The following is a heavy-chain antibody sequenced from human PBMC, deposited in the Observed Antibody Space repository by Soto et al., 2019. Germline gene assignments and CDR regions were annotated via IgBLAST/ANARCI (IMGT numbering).Heavy chain of an antibody. CDR3: ARVPTGKYGVWNY. CDR2: INPGGSIT. J-gene: IGHJ4*02. V-gene: IGHV3-74*01. CDR1: GFTFSIYW. Sequence: GGSLRLSCAASGFTFSIYWMHWVRQAPGKGLVWVSRINPGGSITAYADSVKGRFTISRDNAKNTLCLQMNSLRGDDTAVYYRARVPTGKYGVWNYWGQGTLVTGSS. D-gene: IGHD2-8*01.